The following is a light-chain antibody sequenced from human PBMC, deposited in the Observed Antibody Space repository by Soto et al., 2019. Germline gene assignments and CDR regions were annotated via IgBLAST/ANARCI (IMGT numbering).Light chain of an antibody. CDR2: EAT. V-gene: IGLV2-14*02. CDR1: SSDVGSYNL. Sequence: QSALTQPASVSGSPEQSITISCTGTSSDVGSYNLVSWYQQHPGKAPKVMIYEATKRPSGVSNRFSGSKSGNTASLTISGLQAEDEAEYYCSSYAGSSNVFGTGTKLTVL. CDR3: SSYAGSSNV. J-gene: IGLJ1*01.